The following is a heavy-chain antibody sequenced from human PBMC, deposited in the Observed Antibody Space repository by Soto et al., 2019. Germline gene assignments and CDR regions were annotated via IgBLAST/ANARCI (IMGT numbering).Heavy chain of an antibody. CDR2: IYYSGST. CDR1: GGSISSGGYY. D-gene: IGHD2-21*02. J-gene: IGHJ6*02. CDR3: AREAAYCGGDCYSRGYYYYGMDV. V-gene: IGHV4-31*03. Sequence: ASETLSLTCTVSGGSISSGGYYWSWIRQHPGKGLEWIGYIYYSGSTYYNPSLKSRVTISVDTSKNQFSLKLSSVTAADTAVYYCAREAAYCGGDCYSRGYYYYGMDVSGQGTTVTVSS.